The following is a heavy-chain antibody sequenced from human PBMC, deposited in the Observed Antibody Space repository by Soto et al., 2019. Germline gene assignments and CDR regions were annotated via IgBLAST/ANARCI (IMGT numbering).Heavy chain of an antibody. CDR2: IYATVTT. J-gene: IGHJ5*02. D-gene: IGHD1-1*01. CDR3: VRDGTKTLRDWFDP. Sequence: SETLSLTCTVSGASISGFYWSWIRKSAGKGLEWIGRIYATVTTDYNPSLKSRVMMSVDTSKKQFSLKLRSVTAADTAVYYCVRDGTKTLRDWFDPWGQGISVTVS. V-gene: IGHV4-4*07. CDR1: GASISGFY.